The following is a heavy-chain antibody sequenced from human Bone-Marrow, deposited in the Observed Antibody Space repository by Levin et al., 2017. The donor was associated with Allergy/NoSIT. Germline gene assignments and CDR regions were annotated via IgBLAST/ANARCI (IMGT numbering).Heavy chain of an antibody. CDR3: AKGGYGSGSSLASYGMDV. CDR2: ISWNSGSI. J-gene: IGHJ6*02. CDR1: GFTFDDYA. D-gene: IGHD3-10*01. V-gene: IGHV3-9*01. Sequence: GGSLRLSCAASGFTFDDYAMHWVRQAPGKGLEWVSGISWNSGSIGYADSVKGRFTISRDNAKNSLYLQMNSLRAEDTALYYCAKGGYGSGSSLASYGMDVWGQGTTVTVSS.